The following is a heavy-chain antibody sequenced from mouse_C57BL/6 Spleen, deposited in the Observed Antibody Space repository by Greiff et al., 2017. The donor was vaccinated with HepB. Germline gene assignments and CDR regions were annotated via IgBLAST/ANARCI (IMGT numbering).Heavy chain of an antibody. Sequence: EVMLVESGGGLVKPGGSLKLSCAASGFTFSDYGMHWVRQAPEKGLEWVAYISSGSSTIYYADTVKGRFTISSDNAKNTLFMQMTRLRAEDTAMYYCARPPYYSNHYFDYWGQGTTLTGSS. CDR2: ISSGSSTI. V-gene: IGHV5-17*01. D-gene: IGHD2-5*01. CDR1: GFTFSDYG. CDR3: ARPPYYSNHYFDY. J-gene: IGHJ2*01.